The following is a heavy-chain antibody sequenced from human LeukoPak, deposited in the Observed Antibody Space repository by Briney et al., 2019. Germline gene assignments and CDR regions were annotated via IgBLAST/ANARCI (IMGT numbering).Heavy chain of an antibody. CDR2: INPSGGST. CDR1: GYTFTSYY. D-gene: IGHD4-17*01. Sequence: ASVKVSCKASGYTFTSYYMHWVRQAPGQGLEWVGIINPSGGSTSYAQKFQGRVTMTTDTSTSTAYMELRSLRSDDTAVYYCARDGDYGDYLDYWGQGTLVTVSS. J-gene: IGHJ4*02. CDR3: ARDGDYGDYLDY. V-gene: IGHV1-46*01.